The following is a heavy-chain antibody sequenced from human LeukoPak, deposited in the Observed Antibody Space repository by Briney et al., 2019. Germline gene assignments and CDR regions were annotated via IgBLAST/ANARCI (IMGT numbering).Heavy chain of an antibody. Sequence: GGSLRLSCTVSGFSVSDNSMSWVRQAPGKGLEWVSFIYSGTTHYSDSVKGRFTISRDNSKNTLYLQMNSLRAEDTAVYCCARRAGAYSHPYDYWGQGTLVTVSS. CDR2: IYSGTT. J-gene: IGHJ4*02. V-gene: IGHV3-53*01. D-gene: IGHD4/OR15-4a*01. CDR3: ARRAGAYSHPYDY. CDR1: GFSVSDNS.